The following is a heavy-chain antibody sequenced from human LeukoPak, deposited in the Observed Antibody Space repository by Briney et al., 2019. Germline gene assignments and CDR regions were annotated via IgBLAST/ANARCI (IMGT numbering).Heavy chain of an antibody. D-gene: IGHD3-10*01. CDR2: INHSGST. V-gene: IGHV4-34*01. CDR3: ARGNPLITMVRGVPPYYFDY. Sequence: PSETLSLTCAVYGGSFSGYYWSWIRQPPGKGLEWIGEINHSGSTNYNPSLKSRVTISVDTSKNQFSLKLSSVTAEDTAVYYCARGNPLITMVRGVPPYYFDYWGQGTLVTVSS. CDR1: GGSFSGYY. J-gene: IGHJ4*02.